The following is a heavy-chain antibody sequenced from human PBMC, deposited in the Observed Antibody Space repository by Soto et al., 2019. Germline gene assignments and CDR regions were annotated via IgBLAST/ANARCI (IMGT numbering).Heavy chain of an antibody. CDR3: ARSIVVVTALDY. Sequence: ASVKVSCKASGSTFTSYAMHCVRQAHGHRLEWMGWMNAGNGNTKYSQEFQGRVTITRDTSASTAYMELSSLRSEDTAVYYCARSIVVVTALDYWGQGTLVTVSS. J-gene: IGHJ4*02. D-gene: IGHD2-21*02. CDR2: MNAGNGNT. CDR1: GSTFTSYA. V-gene: IGHV1-3*01.